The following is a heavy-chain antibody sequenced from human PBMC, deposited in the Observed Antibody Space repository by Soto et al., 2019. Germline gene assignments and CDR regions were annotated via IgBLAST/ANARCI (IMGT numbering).Heavy chain of an antibody. V-gene: IGHV4-39*01. Sequence: QLLESGPGLVKPSETLSLTCTVSGGSISSSNYYWGWIRQPPGKGLEWIGSISYSGSTYYNPSLKSRVTISLDTSKNHFSLKLTSLTAADTAVYYCARPFSSSSSLDFWGQGTLVTVSS. J-gene: IGHJ4*02. CDR3: ARPFSSSSSLDF. D-gene: IGHD6-6*01. CDR2: ISYSGST. CDR1: GGSISSSNYY.